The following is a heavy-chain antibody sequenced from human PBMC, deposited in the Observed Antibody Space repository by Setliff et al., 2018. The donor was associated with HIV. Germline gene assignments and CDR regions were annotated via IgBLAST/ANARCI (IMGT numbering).Heavy chain of an antibody. CDR2: IHPDSTAA. CDR1: GGSISSSSYY. D-gene: IGHD3-22*01. J-gene: IGHJ3*02. Sequence: PSETLSLTCTVSGGSISSSSYYWGWIRQAPGKGLEWLAQIHPDSTAANYVDSVKGRFTISRDNAKNSLYLQMNSLRAEDTAVYYCANYYHSSGGYAFDTWGQGTMVTVSS. V-gene: IGHV3-7*03. CDR3: ANYYHSSGGYAFDT.